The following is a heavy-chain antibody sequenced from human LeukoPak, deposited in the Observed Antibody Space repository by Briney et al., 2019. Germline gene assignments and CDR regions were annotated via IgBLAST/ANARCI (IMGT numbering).Heavy chain of an antibody. CDR1: GFIFSLYW. D-gene: IGHD3-9*01. Sequence: PGGSLRLSCKASGFIFSLYWMHWVRQVPGRGLVWVSRIEGGAIDTDYADFVKGRFTISRDNAKNTVYLQMTSLRVEDTAVYYCAREDYDILTGYYPSFDYWGQGTLVTVSS. J-gene: IGHJ4*02. V-gene: IGHV3-74*01. CDR3: AREDYDILTGYYPSFDY. CDR2: IEGGAIDT.